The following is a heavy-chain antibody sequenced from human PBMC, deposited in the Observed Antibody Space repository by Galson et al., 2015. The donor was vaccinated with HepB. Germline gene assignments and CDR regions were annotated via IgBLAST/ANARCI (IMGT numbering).Heavy chain of an antibody. Sequence: SVKVSCKASGYTFTSYGITWVRQAPGQGLEWVGWINPYNGGINYAQKFQGRVTMTTDTSTAYMELRSLRSDDTAVYYCARDVDHRFDHWGQGTLGTVSS. CDR2: INPYNGGI. V-gene: IGHV1-18*04. CDR1: GYTFTSYG. CDR3: ARDVDHRFDH. J-gene: IGHJ4*02.